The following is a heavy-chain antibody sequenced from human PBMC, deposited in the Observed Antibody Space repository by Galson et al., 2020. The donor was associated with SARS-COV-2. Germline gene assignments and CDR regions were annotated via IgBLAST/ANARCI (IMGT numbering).Heavy chain of an antibody. D-gene: IGHD3-3*01. V-gene: IGHV4-61*02. CDR1: GGSISSGNYY. CDR2: IYKSGNT. J-gene: IGHJ6*02. CDR3: ARGDSPCVVIFGIVTGPWGMDV. Sequence: SETLSLTCTVSGGSISSGNYYWSWIRQPAGKGLEWIGRIYKSGNTNYNPSLWSQVTISVDTSKNQFSLKLRSVTAADPAVYYCARGDSPCVVIFGIVTGPWGMDVWGQGTAVTVSS.